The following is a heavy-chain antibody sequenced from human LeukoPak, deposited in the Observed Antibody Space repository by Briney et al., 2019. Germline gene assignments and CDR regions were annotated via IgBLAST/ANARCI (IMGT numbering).Heavy chain of an antibody. D-gene: IGHD3-22*01. CDR2: IKQDGSEE. V-gene: IGHV3-7*01. Sequence: PGGSLRLSCAASGFTFSSYWMSWVRQAPGKGLEWVANIKQDGSEEYYVDSVKGRFTISRDNAKNSLYLQMNSLRAEDTAVYYCASYSSGYYGYDAFDIWGQGTMVTVSS. CDR3: ASYSSGYYGYDAFDI. CDR1: GFTFSSYW. J-gene: IGHJ3*02.